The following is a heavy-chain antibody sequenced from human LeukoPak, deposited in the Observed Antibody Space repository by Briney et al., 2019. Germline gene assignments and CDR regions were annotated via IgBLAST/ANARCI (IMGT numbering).Heavy chain of an antibody. V-gene: IGHV1-18*01. Sequence: ASVKVSCKASGYTFTSYGIGWVRQAPGQGLEWMGWISAYSGNTNYAQKLQGRVTVTTDTSTSTAYMELRSLRSDDTAVYYCARKVAGLPTDYWGQGTLVTVSS. CDR2: ISAYSGNT. CDR1: GYTFTSYG. J-gene: IGHJ4*02. CDR3: ARKVAGLPTDY. D-gene: IGHD6-19*01.